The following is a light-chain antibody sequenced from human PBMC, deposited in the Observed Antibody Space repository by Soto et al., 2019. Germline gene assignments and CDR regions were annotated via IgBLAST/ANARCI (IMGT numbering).Light chain of an antibody. CDR1: QTIRNG. Sequence: IMMTQSPVTLSVSPGERATLSCRASQTIRNGLAWYQQKPGQAPRLLIYDASTRATGVPARFSGSGSGTDFPLTISSLQSEDFAVYYCHQYTFWPPGTFGPGTIVDAK. CDR3: HQYTFWPPGT. CDR2: DAS. J-gene: IGKJ3*01. V-gene: IGKV3-15*01.